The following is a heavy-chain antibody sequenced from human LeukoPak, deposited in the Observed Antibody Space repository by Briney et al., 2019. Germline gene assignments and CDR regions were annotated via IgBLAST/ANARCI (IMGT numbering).Heavy chain of an antibody. CDR3: ARVRDGYNDAYDI. Sequence: PAASVKVSCKASGYTFTGYYMHWVRQAPGQGLEWMGWINPNSGGTNYAQKFQGRVTMTRDTSTSTVYMELSSLKSEDTAVYYCARVRDGYNDAYDIWGQGTMVTVSS. D-gene: IGHD5-24*01. V-gene: IGHV1-2*02. CDR1: GYTFTGYY. J-gene: IGHJ3*02. CDR2: INPNSGGT.